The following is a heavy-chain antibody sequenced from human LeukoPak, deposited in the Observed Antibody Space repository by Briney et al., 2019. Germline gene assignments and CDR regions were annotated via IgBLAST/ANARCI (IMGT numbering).Heavy chain of an antibody. CDR1: RGSISSSAYY. CDR3: ARGGVVVTAPFDF. J-gene: IGHJ4*02. CDR2: LFYTGST. D-gene: IGHD2-21*02. V-gene: IGHV4-39*02. Sequence: SETLSLTSTVSRGSISSSAYYWGWIRQPPGKGLEWIGNLFYTGSTYYNPSLKSRVTISVDTSKNQFSLRLSSVTAADTAVYYCARGGVVVTAPFDFWGQGTLVTVSS.